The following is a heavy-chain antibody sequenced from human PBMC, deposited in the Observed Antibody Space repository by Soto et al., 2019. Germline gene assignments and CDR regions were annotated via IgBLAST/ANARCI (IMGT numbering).Heavy chain of an antibody. CDR3: AGGYYFFDY. CDR1: GFTFSSYG. Sequence: QVQLVESGGGVVQPGRSLRFSCAASGFTFSSYGMHWVRQAPGKGLEWVAVISSDGSNKYYGDSVKGRFTISRDNSKNTLYLQMNSLRAEDTAVYYCAGGYYFFDYWGQGTLGTVSS. V-gene: IGHV3-30*03. D-gene: IGHD3-10*01. J-gene: IGHJ4*02. CDR2: ISSDGSNK.